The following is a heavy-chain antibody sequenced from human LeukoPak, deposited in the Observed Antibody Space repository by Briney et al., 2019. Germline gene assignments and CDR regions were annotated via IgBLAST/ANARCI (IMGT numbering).Heavy chain of an antibody. J-gene: IGHJ5*02. CDR1: GFNFSHYG. CDR3: AKESAAAPFDP. D-gene: IGHD6-13*01. V-gene: IGHV3-33*06. Sequence: PGRSLRLSCAASGFNFSHYGMHWVRQAPGKGLEWVSIIWYDGSNKYYADSVKGRFTISRDNSKNTLYLQMNSLRAEDTAVYYCAKESAAAPFDPWGQGTLVTVSS. CDR2: IWYDGSNK.